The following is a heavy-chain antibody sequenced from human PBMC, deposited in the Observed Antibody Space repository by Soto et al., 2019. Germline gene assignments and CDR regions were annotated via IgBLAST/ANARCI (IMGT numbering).Heavy chain of an antibody. D-gene: IGHD4-17*01. Sequence: ASVKVCCKVSGYTLTELSMHWVRQAPGKGLEWMGGFDPEDGETIYAQKFQGRVTMTEDTSTDTAYMELSSLRSEDTAVYYCATDPLDYGGNSMDYWGQGTLVTVSS. J-gene: IGHJ4*02. CDR1: GYTLTELS. CDR3: ATDPLDYGGNSMDY. CDR2: FDPEDGET. V-gene: IGHV1-24*01.